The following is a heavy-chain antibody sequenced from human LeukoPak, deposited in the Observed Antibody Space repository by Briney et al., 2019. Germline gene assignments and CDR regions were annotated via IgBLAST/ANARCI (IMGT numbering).Heavy chain of an antibody. CDR2: INPSGGST. Sequence: EASVKVSFKASGYTFTGYYMHWVRQAPGQGLEWMGIINPSGGSTSYAQKFQGRVTMTRDTSTSTVYMELSSLRSEDTAVYYCGYSSGWWNWFDPWGQGTLVTVSS. J-gene: IGHJ5*02. V-gene: IGHV1-46*01. CDR1: GYTFTGYY. D-gene: IGHD6-19*01. CDR3: GYSSGWWNWFDP.